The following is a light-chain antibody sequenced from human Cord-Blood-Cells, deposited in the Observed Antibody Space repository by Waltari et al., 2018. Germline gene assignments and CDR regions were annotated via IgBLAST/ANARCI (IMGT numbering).Light chain of an antibody. CDR3: AAWDDSLNGLV. CDR2: SNN. V-gene: IGLV1-44*01. CDR1: SSNIGSNT. Sequence: QSVLTQPPSASGTPGQRVTISCSGSSSNIGSNTVNWYQQLPGTAPKLLIYSNNQLPSGVPDRFSGSKSGTSASRAISGLQSEDEADYYCAAWDDSLNGLVFGGGTKLTVL. J-gene: IGLJ3*02.